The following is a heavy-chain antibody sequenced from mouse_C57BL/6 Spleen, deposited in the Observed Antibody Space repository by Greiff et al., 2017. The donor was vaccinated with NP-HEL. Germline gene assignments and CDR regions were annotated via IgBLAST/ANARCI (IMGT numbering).Heavy chain of an antibody. D-gene: IGHD3-2*02. Sequence: DVKLVESGGGLVQPGGSLKLSCAASGFTFSDYYMYWVRQTPEKRLEWVAYISNGGGSTYYPDTVKGRFTISRDNAKNTLYLQMSRLKSEDTAMYYCARQGQLRLGAMDYWGQGTSVTVSS. CDR1: GFTFSDYY. CDR3: ARQGQLRLGAMDY. V-gene: IGHV5-12*01. CDR2: ISNGGGST. J-gene: IGHJ4*01.